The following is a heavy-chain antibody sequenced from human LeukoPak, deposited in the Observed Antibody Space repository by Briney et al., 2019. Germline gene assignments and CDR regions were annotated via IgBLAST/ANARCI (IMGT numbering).Heavy chain of an antibody. CDR2: IIPIFGTA. V-gene: IGHV1-69*13. CDR1: GYTFTGYY. J-gene: IGHJ3*02. Sequence: GASVKVSCKASGYTFTGYYMHWVRQAPGQGLEWMGGIIPIFGTANYAQKFQGRVTITADESTSTAYMELSSLRSEDTAVYYCARDGASGLGEPPHAFDIWGQGTMVTVSS. CDR3: ARDGASGLGEPPHAFDI. D-gene: IGHD3-16*01.